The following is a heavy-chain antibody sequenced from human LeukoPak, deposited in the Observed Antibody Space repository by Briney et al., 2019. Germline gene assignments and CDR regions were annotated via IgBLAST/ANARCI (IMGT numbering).Heavy chain of an antibody. CDR2: IYYSGST. CDR3: ARRVSGSYYY. D-gene: IGHD3-10*01. Sequence: SETLSLTCTVSGGSISSSSYYWGWIRQPPGKGLEWIGSIYYSGSTYYNPSLKSRVTISVDTSKNQFSLKLSSVTAADTAVYYCARRVSGSYYYWGQGTLVTVSS. V-gene: IGHV4-39*07. J-gene: IGHJ4*02. CDR1: GGSISSSSYY.